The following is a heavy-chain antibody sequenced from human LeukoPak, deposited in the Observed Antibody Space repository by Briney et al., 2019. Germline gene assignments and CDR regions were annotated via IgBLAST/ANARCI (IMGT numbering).Heavy chain of an antibody. J-gene: IGHJ3*02. V-gene: IGHV3-53*01. CDR3: ARARVLGVGATRAFDI. CDR1: GFTVSSNY. D-gene: IGHD1-26*01. Sequence: GGSLRLSCAASGFTVSSNYMSWVRQAPGKGLEWVSVIYSGGSTYYADSVKGRFTISRDNSKNTLYLQMNSLRAEDTAVYYCARARVLGVGATRAFDIWGQGTMVTVSS. CDR2: IYSGGST.